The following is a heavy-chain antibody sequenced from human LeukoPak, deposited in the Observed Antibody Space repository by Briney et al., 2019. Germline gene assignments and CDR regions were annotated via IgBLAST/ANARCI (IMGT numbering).Heavy chain of an antibody. CDR2: IYYSGST. Sequence: SETLSLTCTVSGGSISSSSYYWGWIRQPPGKGLEWIGSIYYSGSTYYNPSLKSRVTIFVDTSKNHLSLKLSSVTAADTAVYYCARAYYFDSSGYYYNFDYWGQGTLVTVSS. CDR3: ARAYYFDSSGYYYNFDY. J-gene: IGHJ4*02. D-gene: IGHD3-22*01. V-gene: IGHV4-39*02. CDR1: GGSISSSSYY.